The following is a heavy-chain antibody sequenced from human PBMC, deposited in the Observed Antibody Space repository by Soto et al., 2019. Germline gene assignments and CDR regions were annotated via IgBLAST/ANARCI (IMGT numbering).Heavy chain of an antibody. D-gene: IGHD1-20*01. CDR1: GYTFTDYF. CDR2: VDPEDGET. CDR3: ATRYHSAFRH. V-gene: IGHV1-69-2*01. Sequence: ASVKVSCKVSGYTFTDYFMHWVQQAPGKGLEWVGLVDPEDGETKHAERFQGRVTITADTSTDTACMELSSLTSDDTAVYYCATRYHSAFRHWGQGTLVTVSS. J-gene: IGHJ1*01.